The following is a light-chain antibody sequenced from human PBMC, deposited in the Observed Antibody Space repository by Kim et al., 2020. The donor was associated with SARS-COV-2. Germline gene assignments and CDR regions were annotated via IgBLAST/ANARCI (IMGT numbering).Light chain of an antibody. CDR1: SSNIGSYNY. J-gene: IGLJ3*02. V-gene: IGLV2-14*03. CDR3: SSFTTRSTLV. CDR2: DVN. Sequence: QSALTQPASVSGSPGQSISISCTGTSSNIGSYNYVSWHQQNPGKAPKLMIYDVNKRPSGISSRFSGSKSGSTASLTISGLQAEDEADYYCSSFTTRSTLVFGGGTQLTVL.